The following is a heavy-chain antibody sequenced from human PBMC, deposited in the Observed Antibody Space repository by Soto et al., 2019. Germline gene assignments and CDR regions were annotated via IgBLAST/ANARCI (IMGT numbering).Heavy chain of an antibody. D-gene: IGHD6-13*01. CDR1: GFTFSSYG. V-gene: IGHV3-33*01. CDR2: IWYDGSNK. J-gene: IGHJ6*02. Sequence: GGSLRLSCAASGFTFSSYGMHWVRQAPGKGLEWVAVIWYDGSNKYYADSVKGRFTISRDNSKNTLYLQRNSLRAEDTAVYYCARAAGLYYYYGMDVWGQGTTVTVSS. CDR3: ARAAGLYYYYGMDV.